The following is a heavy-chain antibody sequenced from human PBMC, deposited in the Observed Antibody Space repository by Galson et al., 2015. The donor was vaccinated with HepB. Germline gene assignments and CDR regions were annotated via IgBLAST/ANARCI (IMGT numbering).Heavy chain of an antibody. CDR2: INGFNGDT. J-gene: IGHJ2*01. D-gene: IGHD4-23*01. CDR3: ARWTVITRNNWFFHF. V-gene: IGHV1-18*01. CDR1: GYIFTTYG. Sequence: SVKVSCKASGYIFTTYGMAWVRQAPGQGLEWMGWINGFNGDTNYAQKFRDRVTMTTDTPTTTAFMELRSLRSDDTAIYYCARWTVITRNNWFFHFWGRGTPVTVSS.